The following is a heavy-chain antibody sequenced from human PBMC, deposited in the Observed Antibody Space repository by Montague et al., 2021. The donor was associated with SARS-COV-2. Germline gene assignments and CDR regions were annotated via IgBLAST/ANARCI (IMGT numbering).Heavy chain of an antibody. Sequence: SQRLSSAASGFTFNTYWMNWVRQEPGKGLVSISRINSDETSISYADSVKGRFTVFRDNTKNILYLQMNSLRVEDTAVYYCAMGWLPDFWGQGTQVTVSS. CDR2: INSDETSI. CDR3: AMGWLPDF. J-gene: IGHJ4*02. D-gene: IGHD5-12*01. V-gene: IGHV3-74*03. CDR1: GFTFNTYW.